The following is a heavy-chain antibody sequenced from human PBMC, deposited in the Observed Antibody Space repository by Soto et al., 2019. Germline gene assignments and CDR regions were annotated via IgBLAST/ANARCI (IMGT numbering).Heavy chain of an antibody. D-gene: IGHD6-19*01. V-gene: IGHV3-30*04. CDR2: TSYDGKKN. Sequence: GGSLRLSCAASGFSFSSYRMHWGRQAPGKGLEWVAVTSYDGKKNYYADSVKGRFTISRDNSKNTLYLQMNSLRAEDTAVYYCARSSTRIGVAGTTAFDIWGQGTMVTVSS. J-gene: IGHJ3*02. CDR1: GFSFSSYR. CDR3: ARSSTRIGVAGTTAFDI.